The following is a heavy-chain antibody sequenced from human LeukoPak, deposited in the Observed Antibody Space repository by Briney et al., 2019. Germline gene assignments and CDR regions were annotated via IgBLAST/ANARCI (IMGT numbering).Heavy chain of an antibody. CDR3: AKGGYDYIEIAYFDY. CDR2: IIGSSGST. Sequence: GGALRLSCVASRFSFDNFAMNWVRQAPGKGLEWVSLIIGSSGSTFYADSVKGRFTISRDKSKNTLYLQMNSLRAEDTAVYYCAKGGYDYIEIAYFDYWGQGSLVTVSS. V-gene: IGHV3-23*01. D-gene: IGHD5-12*01. CDR1: RFSFDNFA. J-gene: IGHJ4*02.